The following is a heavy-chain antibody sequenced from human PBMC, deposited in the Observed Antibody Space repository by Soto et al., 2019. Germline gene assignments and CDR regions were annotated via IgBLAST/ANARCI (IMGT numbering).Heavy chain of an antibody. CDR3: ARGVTIDAFDI. CDR1: GGSISSYY. J-gene: IGHJ3*02. V-gene: IGHV4-59*01. Sequence: SETLSLTCTVSGGSISSYYWSWIRQPPGKGLEWIGYIYYSGSTNYNPSLKSRVTISVDTSKNQFSLKLSSVTAADTAVYYCARGVTIDAFDIWGQGTIVTVSS. CDR2: IYYSGST. D-gene: IGHD2-2*01.